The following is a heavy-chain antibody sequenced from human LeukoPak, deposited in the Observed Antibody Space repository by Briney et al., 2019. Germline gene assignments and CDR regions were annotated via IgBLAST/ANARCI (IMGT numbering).Heavy chain of an antibody. V-gene: IGHV3-74*01. D-gene: IGHD3-10*01. Sequence: PGGSLRLSCTASGFTFNDYWMHWVRQAPGKGLVWVSIINTDTRGTYYADSVKGRFTISRDNAKNTLYLQMNSLRAEDTAVYYCARAGPYYFDNWGQGTLVTASS. CDR3: ARAGPYYFDN. CDR1: GFTFNDYW. CDR2: INTDTRGT. J-gene: IGHJ4*02.